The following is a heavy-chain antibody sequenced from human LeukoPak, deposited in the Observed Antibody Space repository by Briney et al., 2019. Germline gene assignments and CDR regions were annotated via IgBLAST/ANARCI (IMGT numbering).Heavy chain of an antibody. J-gene: IGHJ4*02. Sequence: GGSLRLSCAASGFTFSSYWMSWVRQAPGKGLEWVANIKQDGSEKYYVDSVKGRFTISRDNAKNSLYLQMNSLRAEDTAVYYCARLLTYYYDSSGYPIASFDYWGQGTLVTVSS. V-gene: IGHV3-7*01. D-gene: IGHD3-22*01. CDR3: ARLLTYYYDSSGYPIASFDY. CDR1: GFTFSSYW. CDR2: IKQDGSEK.